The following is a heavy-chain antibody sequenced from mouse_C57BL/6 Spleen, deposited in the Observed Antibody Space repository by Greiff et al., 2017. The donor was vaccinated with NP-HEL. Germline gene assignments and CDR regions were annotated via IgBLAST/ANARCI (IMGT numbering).Heavy chain of an antibody. CDR3: ARSLLLRSWDY. CDR2: IYPGSGNT. D-gene: IGHD1-1*01. Sequence: QVQLKESGPELVKPGASVKISCKASGYSFTSYYIHWVKQRPGQGLEWIGWIYPGSGNTKYNEKFKGKATLTADTSSSTAYMQLSSLTSEDSAVYYCARSLLLRSWDYWGQGTTLTVSS. V-gene: IGHV1-66*01. CDR1: GYSFTSYY. J-gene: IGHJ2*01.